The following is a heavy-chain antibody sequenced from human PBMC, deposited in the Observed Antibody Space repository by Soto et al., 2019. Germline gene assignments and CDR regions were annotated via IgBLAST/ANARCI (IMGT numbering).Heavy chain of an antibody. CDR2: IWYDGSNK. V-gene: IGHV3-33*01. J-gene: IGHJ6*02. CDR3: ARETTLGYDFWSGLGFGMDV. CDR1: GFTFSSYG. Sequence: PGGSLRLSCAASGFTFSSYGMHWVRQAPGKGLEWVAVIWYDGSNKYYADSVKGRFTISRDNSKNTLYLQMNSLRAEDTAVYYCARETTLGYDFWSGLGFGMDVWGQGTTVTVSS. D-gene: IGHD3-3*01.